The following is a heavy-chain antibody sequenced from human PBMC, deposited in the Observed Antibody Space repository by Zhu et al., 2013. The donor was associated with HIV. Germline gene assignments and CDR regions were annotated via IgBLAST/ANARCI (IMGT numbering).Heavy chain of an antibody. CDR3: ARVTGGQWLVHGDAFDI. CDR2: IYYSGST. CDR1: GGSISSYH. Sequence: QVQLQESGPGLVKPSETLSLTCTVSGGSISSYHWSWIRQPPGKGLEWIGYIYYSGSTNYNPSLKSRVTISVDTSKNQFSLKLYSVTAADTAVYYCARVTGGQWLVHGDAFDIWGQGTMVTVSS. J-gene: IGHJ3*02. D-gene: IGHD6-19*01. V-gene: IGHV4-59*01.